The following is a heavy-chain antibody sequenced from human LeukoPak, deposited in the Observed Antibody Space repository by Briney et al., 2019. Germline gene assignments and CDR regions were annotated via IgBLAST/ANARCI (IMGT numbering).Heavy chain of an antibody. D-gene: IGHD3-16*02. CDR2: ISNDGSIK. CDR1: GFTFNTYA. Sequence: GGSLRLSCAASGFTFNTYAMDWVRQAPGKGLEWVAVISNDGSIKYYADSVKGRFTISRDNSKNTLYLQMNSLETEDTAVYYCARDQKVILGLFDYWGQGTLVTVSS. CDR3: ARDQKVILGLFDY. V-gene: IGHV3-30*01. J-gene: IGHJ4*02.